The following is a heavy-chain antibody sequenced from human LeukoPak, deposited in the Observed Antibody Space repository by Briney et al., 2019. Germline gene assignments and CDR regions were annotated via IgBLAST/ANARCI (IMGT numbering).Heavy chain of an antibody. CDR1: GVTFSSYA. CDR2: IIPIFGTA. Sequence: ASVKVSCKASGVTFSSYAIIWVRQAPGQGLEWMGGIIPIFGTANYAQKFQGRVTITADESTSTAYMELSSLRSEDTAVYYCARDLMGIAYRGAFYYWGQGTLVTVSS. J-gene: IGHJ4*02. V-gene: IGHV1-69*13. D-gene: IGHD6-13*01. CDR3: ARDLMGIAYRGAFYY.